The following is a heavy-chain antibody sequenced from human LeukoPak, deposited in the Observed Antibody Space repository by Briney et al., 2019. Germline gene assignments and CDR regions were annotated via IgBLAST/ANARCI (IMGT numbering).Heavy chain of an antibody. CDR1: GGSISGYY. CDR3: ARHRLGFSWFDP. Sequence: SETLSLTCTVSGGSISGYYWSWIRQPPGKGLEWIAYINYSGSTNYNPSLRRRVTISVDTSKNQFSLRLSSVTAADTAVYYCARHRLGFSWFDPWGQGTLVTVSS. D-gene: IGHD2-2*03. V-gene: IGHV4-59*08. CDR2: INYSGST. J-gene: IGHJ5*02.